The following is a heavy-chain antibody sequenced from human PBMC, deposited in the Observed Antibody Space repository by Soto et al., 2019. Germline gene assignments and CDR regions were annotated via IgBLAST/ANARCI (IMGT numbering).Heavy chain of an antibody. J-gene: IGHJ5*02. CDR2: ISAYNGNT. CDR3: ARVGYCSSTSCYWWFDP. Sequence: ASVKVSCKASGYTFTSYGISWVRQAPGQGLEWMGWISAYNGNTNYAQKLQGRVTMTTDTSTSTAYMELGSLRSDDTAVYYCARVGYCSSTSCYWWFDPWGQGTLVTVSS. CDR1: GYTFTSYG. V-gene: IGHV1-18*04. D-gene: IGHD2-2*01.